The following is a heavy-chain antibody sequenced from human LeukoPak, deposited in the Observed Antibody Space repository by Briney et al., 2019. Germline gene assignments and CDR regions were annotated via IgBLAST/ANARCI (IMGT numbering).Heavy chain of an antibody. CDR2: INHSGST. CDR1: GGSFSGYY. V-gene: IGHV4-34*01. J-gene: IGHJ3*02. D-gene: IGHD2-2*01. CDR3: ASRIGRYCSSTSCYRGAFDI. Sequence: SETLSLTCAVYGGSFSGYYWSWIRQPPGKGLEWIGEINHSGSTNYNPSLKSRVTISVDTSKNRFSLKLSSVTAADTAVYYCASRIGRYCSSTSCYRGAFDIWGQGTMVTVSS.